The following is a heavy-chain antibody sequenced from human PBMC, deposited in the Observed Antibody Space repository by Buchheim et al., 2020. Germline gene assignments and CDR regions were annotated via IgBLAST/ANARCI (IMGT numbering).Heavy chain of an antibody. CDR2: ISYDGSNK. D-gene: IGHD2-8*01. V-gene: IGHV3-30-3*01. CDR1: GFTFSSYA. J-gene: IGHJ6*02. Sequence: QVQLVESGGGVVQPGRSLRLSCAASGFTFSSYAMHWVRQAPGKGLEWVAVISYDGSNKYYADSVKGRFTISRDNSKNTLYLQMNSLRAEDTAVYYCARDSYQCTNGVCAPYYYYGMDVWGQGTT. CDR3: ARDSYQCTNGVCAPYYYYGMDV.